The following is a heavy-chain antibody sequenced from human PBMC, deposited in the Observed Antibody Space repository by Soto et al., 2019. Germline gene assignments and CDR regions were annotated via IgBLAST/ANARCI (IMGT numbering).Heavy chain of an antibody. Sequence: PGGSLRLSRAASGFTFSSYAMSWVRQAPGKGLEWVSAISGSGGSTYYADSVKGRFTISRDNSKNTLYLQMNSLRAEDTAVYYCAKSPHYYDSSGYLPHWYFDLWGRGTLVTVSS. CDR2: ISGSGGST. D-gene: IGHD3-22*01. CDR1: GFTFSSYA. J-gene: IGHJ2*01. CDR3: AKSPHYYDSSGYLPHWYFDL. V-gene: IGHV3-23*01.